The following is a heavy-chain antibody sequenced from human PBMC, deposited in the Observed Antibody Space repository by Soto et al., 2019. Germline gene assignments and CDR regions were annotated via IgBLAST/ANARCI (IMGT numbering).Heavy chain of an antibody. CDR2: ISSSSSYI. CDR3: ARDISGNVYSYGMDV. Sequence: PGGSLRLSCAASGFTFSSYSMNWVRQAPGKGLEWVSSISSSSSYIYYADSVKGRFTISRDNAKNSLYLQMNSLRAEDTAVYYCARDISGNVYSYGMDVWGQGTTVTVSS. D-gene: IGHD2-15*01. J-gene: IGHJ6*02. V-gene: IGHV3-21*01. CDR1: GFTFSSYS.